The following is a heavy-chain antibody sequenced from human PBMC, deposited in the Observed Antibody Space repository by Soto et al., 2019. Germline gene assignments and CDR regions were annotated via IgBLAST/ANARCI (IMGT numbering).Heavy chain of an antibody. V-gene: IGHV1-8*01. CDR2: MNPNSGNT. CDR3: ARALYFGYDSGSYYTPYYYYGMDV. D-gene: IGHD3-10*01. J-gene: IGHJ6*02. CDR1: GYTFTSYD. Sequence: ASVKVSCKASGYTFTSYDINWVRQATGQGLEWMGWMNPNSGNTGYAQKFQGRVTMTRNTSISTAYMELSSLRSEDTAVYYCARALYFGYDSGSYYTPYYYYGMDVWGQGTTVTVSS.